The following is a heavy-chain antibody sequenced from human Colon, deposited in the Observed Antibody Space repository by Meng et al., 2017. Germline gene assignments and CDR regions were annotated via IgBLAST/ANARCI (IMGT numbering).Heavy chain of an antibody. CDR2: ISGTSRST. J-gene: IGHJ4*02. CDR3: AKEGGRGLDFEY. CDR1: GFSFSNYT. D-gene: IGHD6-25*01. V-gene: IGHV3-23*04. Sequence: EMELVESGGGLVQPGGSLRLSCAASGFSFSNYTMPWVRQSPGKGLQWVSAISGTSRSTYYADSVRGRFTISRDNSKNTLYLQMNSLRPEDTAIYYCAKEGGRGLDFEYWGQGTLVTVSS.